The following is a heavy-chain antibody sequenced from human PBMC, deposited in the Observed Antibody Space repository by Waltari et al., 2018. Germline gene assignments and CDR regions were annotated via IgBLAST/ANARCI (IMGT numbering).Heavy chain of an antibody. CDR1: GGSISSYY. Sequence: QVQLQESGPGLVKPSETLSLTCTVSGGSISSYYWSWIRQPPGKGLEWIGYIYYSGSTNYNPSLKSRVTISVDTSKNQFSLKLSSVTAADMAVYYCARVPGIAVAGWGYFDYWGQGTLVTVSS. D-gene: IGHD6-19*01. CDR2: IYYSGST. V-gene: IGHV4-59*01. CDR3: ARVPGIAVAGWGYFDY. J-gene: IGHJ4*02.